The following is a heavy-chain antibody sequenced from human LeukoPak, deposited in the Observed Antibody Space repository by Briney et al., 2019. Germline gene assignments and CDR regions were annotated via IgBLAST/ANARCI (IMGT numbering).Heavy chain of an antibody. CDR3: ARGGKSPYGSGFFDL. D-gene: IGHD3-10*01. CDR1: GFSVSDNY. Sequence: GGSLRLSCGASGFSVSDNYMNWVRQAPGKGPEWVSVIYSGGDSYYPDSVKGRFIISRDNSKNSLFLQMNDLKAEDTAIYYCARGGKSPYGSGFFDLWGRGTLVTVSS. J-gene: IGHJ2*01. CDR2: IYSGGDS. V-gene: IGHV3-53*01.